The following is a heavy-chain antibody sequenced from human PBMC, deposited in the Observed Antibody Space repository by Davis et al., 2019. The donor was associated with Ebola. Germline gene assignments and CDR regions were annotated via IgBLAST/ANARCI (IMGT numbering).Heavy chain of an antibody. V-gene: IGHV4-34*01. CDR1: GGSFSGYY. D-gene: IGHD5-18*01. CDR3: AREAYSYGLYFDY. J-gene: IGHJ4*02. CDR2: INHSGST. Sequence: PSETLSLTCAVYGGSFSGYYWSWIRQPPGKGLEWIGEINHSGSTNYNPSLKSRVTISVDTSKNQFSLKLSSVTAADTAVYYCAREAYSYGLYFDYWGQGTLVTVSS.